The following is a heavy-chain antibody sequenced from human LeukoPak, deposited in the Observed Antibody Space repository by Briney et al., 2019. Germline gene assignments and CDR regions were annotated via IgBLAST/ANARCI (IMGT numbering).Heavy chain of an antibody. CDR1: GFTFSSYW. J-gene: IGHJ3*02. V-gene: IGHV3-7*01. Sequence: PGGSLRLSCAASGFTFSSYWMSWVRQAPGKGLEWVANIKQDGSEKYYVDSVKGRFTISRDNAKNSLYLQMNSLRAEDTAVYYCARSGSYQTTGDAFDIWGQGTMVTVSS. CDR2: IKQDGSEK. D-gene: IGHD1-26*01. CDR3: ARSGSYQTTGDAFDI.